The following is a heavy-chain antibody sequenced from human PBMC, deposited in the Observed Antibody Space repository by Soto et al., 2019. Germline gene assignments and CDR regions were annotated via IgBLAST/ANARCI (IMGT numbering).Heavy chain of an antibody. CDR3: ASCTNGACFLYGMDV. J-gene: IGHJ6*02. CDR2: INPNSGGT. CDR1: GYTFTDHY. Sequence: QVQLVQSGAEVKKPGASVKVSCKTSGYTFTDHYMHWVRQAPGQGLEWMGWINPNSGGTNYAQKFQGRVTMTRDTSISTAYMGLSRLRSDDTAIYYCASCTNGACFLYGMDVWGQGTTVTVSS. V-gene: IGHV1-2*02. D-gene: IGHD2-8*01.